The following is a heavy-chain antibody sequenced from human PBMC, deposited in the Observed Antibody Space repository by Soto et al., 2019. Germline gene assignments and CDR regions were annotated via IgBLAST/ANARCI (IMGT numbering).Heavy chain of an antibody. CDR1: GFAFSSYG. CDR3: ARDEDSSGYYIYRGYFEL. Sequence: QVQLVESGGGVVQPGRSLRLSCAASGFAFSSYGMHWVRQAPGKGLEWVAVIWYDGSKKYYADSVKGRLTISRDNSNDTLYLKLNSLRAEETAVYYCARDEDSSGYYIYRGYFELRGRGTLVTVSS. J-gene: IGHJ2*01. CDR2: IWYDGSKK. D-gene: IGHD3-22*01. V-gene: IGHV3-33*01.